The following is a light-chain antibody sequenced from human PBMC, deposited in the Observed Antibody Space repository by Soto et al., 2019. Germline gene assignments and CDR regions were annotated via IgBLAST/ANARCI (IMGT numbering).Light chain of an antibody. J-gene: IGLJ1*01. V-gene: IGLV2-14*01. CDR3: TSYTSSSLFV. Sequence: QSVLTQPASVSGSPGQSITISCTGTSSDIGGHHFVSWYQQQSGKAPKLVIYEVTDRPSGVSDRFSGSKSGNTASLTISGLQPEDEADYYCTSYTSSSLFVIGTGTKAPVL. CDR1: SSDIGGHHF. CDR2: EVT.